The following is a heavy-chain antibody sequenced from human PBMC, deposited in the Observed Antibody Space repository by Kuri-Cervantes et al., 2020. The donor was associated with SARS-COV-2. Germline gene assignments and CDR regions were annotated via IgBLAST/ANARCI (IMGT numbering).Heavy chain of an antibody. Sequence: GESLKISCAASGFPFSSYFMHWVRQAPGKGLVWVSRINRDETSRTYADSVKGRFTISRDNSKNTLYLQMNSLRAEDTAVYYCAKDLGGYDRGAFDIWGQGTMVTVSS. D-gene: IGHD5-12*01. J-gene: IGHJ3*02. V-gene: IGHV3-74*03. CDR1: GFPFSSYF. CDR2: INRDETSR. CDR3: AKDLGGYDRGAFDI.